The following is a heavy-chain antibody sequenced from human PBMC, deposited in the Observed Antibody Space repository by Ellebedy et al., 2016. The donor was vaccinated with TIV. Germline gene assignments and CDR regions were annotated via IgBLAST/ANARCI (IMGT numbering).Heavy chain of an antibody. CDR1: GYTFSSSK. CDR3: ARDWGWVGDY. Sequence: AASVKVSCKASGYTFSSSKMHWVRQAPGQRLEWMGWINAGNGNTKHSQKFQGRVTLTRDTSASTAYMELSSLRSEDTAVYYCARDWGWVGDYWGQGTLVTVSS. D-gene: IGHD7-27*01. V-gene: IGHV1-3*01. J-gene: IGHJ4*02. CDR2: INAGNGNT.